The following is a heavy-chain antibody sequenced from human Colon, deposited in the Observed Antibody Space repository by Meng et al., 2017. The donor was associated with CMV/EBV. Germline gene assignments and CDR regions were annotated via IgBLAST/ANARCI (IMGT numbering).Heavy chain of an antibody. D-gene: IGHD6-13*01. CDR2: INPRGDNT. Sequence: ASGYIFTSTYMHWVRQAPGQGLEWMGVINPRGDNTIYAQKFQGRVTMTRDTSTTTDYMELSSLRSEDTAVYYCARDQSQYDNSWWFDPWGQGTLVTVSS. V-gene: IGHV1-46*01. J-gene: IGHJ5*02. CDR3: ARDQSQYDNSWWFDP. CDR1: GYIFTSTY.